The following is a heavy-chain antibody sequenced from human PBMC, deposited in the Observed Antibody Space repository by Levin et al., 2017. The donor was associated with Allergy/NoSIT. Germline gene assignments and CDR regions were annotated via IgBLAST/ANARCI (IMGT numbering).Heavy chain of an antibody. V-gene: IGHV3-30*18. CDR1: GFTFSSYG. J-gene: IGHJ4*02. D-gene: IGHD4/OR15-4a*01. Sequence: HTGGSLRLSCVASGFTFSSYGMHWVRQAPGKGLEWVAVISYDGSNKYYADSVKGRFTISRDNSKNTLYLQMNSLRAEDTAVYYCAKVWGYGDHQDYWGQGTLVTVSS. CDR2: ISYDGSNK. CDR3: AKVWGYGDHQDY.